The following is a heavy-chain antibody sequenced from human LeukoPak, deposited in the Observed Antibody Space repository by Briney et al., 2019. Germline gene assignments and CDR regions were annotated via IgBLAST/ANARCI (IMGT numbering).Heavy chain of an antibody. CDR2: MSYSGST. CDR3: ARGPTDSPNRPYDY. Sequence: SETLSLTCTVSGGSISTYYWSWLRRPPGKGLEWIGYMSYSGSTNYNPSLKSRVTFSVDTSKNQFSLQLSSVTAADTAVYFCARGPTDSPNRPYDYWGQGTLVTVSS. D-gene: IGHD6-6*01. V-gene: IGHV4-59*01. J-gene: IGHJ4*02. CDR1: GGSISTYY.